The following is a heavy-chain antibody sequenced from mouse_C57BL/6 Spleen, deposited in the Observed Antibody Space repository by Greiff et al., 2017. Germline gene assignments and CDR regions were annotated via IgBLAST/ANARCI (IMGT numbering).Heavy chain of an antibody. CDR1: GYTFTSYW. CDR2: IHPNSGST. J-gene: IGHJ1*03. D-gene: IGHD1-1*01. V-gene: IGHV1-64*01. CDR3: ARSPQDYSWYFDV. Sequence: QVQLQQPGAELVKPGASVKLSCKASGYTFTSYWMHWVKQRPGQGLEWIGMIHPNSGSTNYNEKFKSKATLTVDKSSSTAYMQLSSLTSEDSAVYYCARSPQDYSWYFDVWGTGTTVTVSS.